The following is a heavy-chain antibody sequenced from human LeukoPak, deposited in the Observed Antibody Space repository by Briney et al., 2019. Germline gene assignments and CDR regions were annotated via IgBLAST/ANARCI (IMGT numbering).Heavy chain of an antibody. CDR2: ISSSGGST. J-gene: IGHJ4*02. CDR3: AKNLNPFDS. V-gene: IGHV3-23*01. CDR1: GFTFSNYW. Sequence: PGGSLRLSCAASGFTFSNYWMSWVRHAPGTGLEWVSGISSSGGSTYYADSVKGRFTISRDNSKSTLSLQMNSLRAEDTAVYYCAKNLNPFDSWGQGILVTVS.